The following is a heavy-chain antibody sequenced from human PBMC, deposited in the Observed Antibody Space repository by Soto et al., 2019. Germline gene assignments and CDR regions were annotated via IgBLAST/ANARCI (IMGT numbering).Heavy chain of an antibody. V-gene: IGHV3-15*01. J-gene: IGHJ4*02. Sequence: DVHLVESGGGLVKPGGSLRLSCAASGISISNAWMSWVRQAPGKGLEWVGRIYSRTDGGTVDYAAPVRGRFTISRDDSKNTVYLQMNSLQTEDTAVYYCGTGSCCSAENTLDYWGQGTLVTVSS. CDR2: IYSRTDGGTV. D-gene: IGHD2-2*01. CDR1: GISISNAW. CDR3: GTGSCCSAENTLDY.